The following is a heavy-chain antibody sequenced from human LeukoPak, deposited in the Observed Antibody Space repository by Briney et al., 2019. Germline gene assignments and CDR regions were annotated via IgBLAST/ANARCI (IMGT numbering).Heavy chain of an antibody. J-gene: IGHJ4*02. CDR2: IRYDGSNK. V-gene: IGHV3-30*02. Sequence: GGSLRLSCAASGFTFSSYGMHWVRQAPGKGLEWVAFIRYDGSNKYYADSVKGRFTISRDSSKNTLYLQMNSLRAEDTAVYYCAKDSYPHELLGVGYLDYWGQGTLVTVSS. CDR1: GFTFSSYG. CDR3: AKDSYPHELLGVGYLDY. D-gene: IGHD1-26*01.